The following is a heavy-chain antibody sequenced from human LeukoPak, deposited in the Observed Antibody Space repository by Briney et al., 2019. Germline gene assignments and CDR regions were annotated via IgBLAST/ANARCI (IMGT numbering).Heavy chain of an antibody. CDR2: INGDASRI. V-gene: IGHV3-74*01. D-gene: IGHD5-18*01. J-gene: IGHJ5*02. CDR3: VRDWGYSFSS. CDR1: GFTFSSYG. Sequence: PGRSLRLSCAASGFTFSSYGMHWVRQAPGKGLVWVSHINGDASRITYADSVKGRFTLSRDNAKNTLILQMNSLRAEDTAVYYCVRDWGYSFSSWGQGTLVTVSS.